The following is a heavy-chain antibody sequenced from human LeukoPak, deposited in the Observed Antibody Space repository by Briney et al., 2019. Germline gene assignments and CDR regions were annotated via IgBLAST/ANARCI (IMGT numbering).Heavy chain of an antibody. D-gene: IGHD5-24*01. CDR2: ISAYNGNA. CDR1: GYTFTSYG. V-gene: IGHV1-18*01. CDR3: ARDLTVFRTATPGY. Sequence: ASVKVSCKASGYTFTSYGISWARQAPGQGLEWMGWISAYNGNANYAQKLQGRVTMTTDTSTSTAYMELRSLRSDDTAVYYCARDLTVFRTATPGYWGQGTLVTVSS. J-gene: IGHJ4*02.